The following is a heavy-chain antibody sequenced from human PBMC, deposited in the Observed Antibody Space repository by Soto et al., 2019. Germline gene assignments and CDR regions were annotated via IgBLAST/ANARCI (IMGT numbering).Heavy chain of an antibody. Sequence: GESLKISCKGSGYSFTSYWIGWVRQMPGKGLEWMGIIYPGDSDTRYSPSFQGQVTISADKSISTAYLQWSSLKASDTAMYYCASSYGDCYYYYGMDVWGQGTTVTVSS. CDR1: GYSFTSYW. CDR3: ASSYGDCYYYYGMDV. D-gene: IGHD4-17*01. J-gene: IGHJ6*02. CDR2: IYPGDSDT. V-gene: IGHV5-51*01.